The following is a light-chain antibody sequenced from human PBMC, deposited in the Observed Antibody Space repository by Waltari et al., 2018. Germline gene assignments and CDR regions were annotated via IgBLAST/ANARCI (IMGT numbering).Light chain of an antibody. Sequence: EIVLTQSPATLSLSPGDRATLSCRASQSVGSYLAWYQQKPGQAPRLLIYDASKRATGTPARFSGSGSGTDFSLSISSLEPEDFGVYYCQQRSNWPPIFTFGPGTKVDIK. V-gene: IGKV3-11*01. CDR2: DAS. CDR1: QSVGSY. CDR3: QQRSNWPPIFT. J-gene: IGKJ3*01.